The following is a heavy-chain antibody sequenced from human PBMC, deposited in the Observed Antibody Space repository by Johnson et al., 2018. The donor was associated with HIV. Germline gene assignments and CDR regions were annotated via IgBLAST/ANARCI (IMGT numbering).Heavy chain of an antibody. V-gene: IGHV3-30*02. CDR3: ATFDAFDI. Sequence: QVQLVESGGGVVQPGGSLRLSCTASGFAFSSYGMHWVRQAPGKGLEWVAFIRYDGSNKYYADSVKGRFTISRDNSKNTLYLQMNSLRAEDTAVYYCATFDAFDIWGQGTMVTVSS. CDR2: IRYDGSNK. CDR1: GFAFSSYG. J-gene: IGHJ3*02.